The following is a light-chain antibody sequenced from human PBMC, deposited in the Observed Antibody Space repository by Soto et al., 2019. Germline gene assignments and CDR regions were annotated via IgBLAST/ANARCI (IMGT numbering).Light chain of an antibody. CDR1: QSISSW. Sequence: LSASVEDRVTITCRASQSISSWLAWYQQKPGKAPKLLIYKASSLESGVPSRFSGSGSGTEFTLTISSLQPDDFANYYCQQYNSYPYTFGQGTKLEIK. CDR2: KAS. CDR3: QQYNSYPYT. J-gene: IGKJ2*01. V-gene: IGKV1-5*03.